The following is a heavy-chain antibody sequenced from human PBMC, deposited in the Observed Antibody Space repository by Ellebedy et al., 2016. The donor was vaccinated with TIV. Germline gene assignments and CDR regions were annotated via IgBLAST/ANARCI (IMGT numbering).Heavy chain of an antibody. V-gene: IGHV3-48*02. CDR3: APLSVGTTTVTTDDAFDI. D-gene: IGHD4-17*01. J-gene: IGHJ3*02. CDR1: GFTFSSYS. CDR2: ISSSSSTI. Sequence: GESLKISCAASGFTFSSYSMNWVRQAPGKGLEWVSYISSSSSTIYYADSVKGRFTISRDNAKNSLYLQMNSLRDEDTAVYYCAPLSVGTTTVTTDDAFDIWGQGTMVTVSS.